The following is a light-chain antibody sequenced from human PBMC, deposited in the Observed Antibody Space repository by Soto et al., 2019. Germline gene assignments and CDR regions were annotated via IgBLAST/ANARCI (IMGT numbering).Light chain of an antibody. V-gene: IGLV2-14*01. J-gene: IGLJ3*02. CDR1: SSDIGGYNY. CDR2: EVS. CDR3: SSYASAIARV. Sequence: QSVLTQPASVSGSPGQSITISCTGTSSDIGGYNYVSWYQQHPGKVPKLMIFEVSNRPSGVSNRFSGSKSGNTASLTISGLQAEDEADYYCSSYASAIARVFGGGTKVTVL.